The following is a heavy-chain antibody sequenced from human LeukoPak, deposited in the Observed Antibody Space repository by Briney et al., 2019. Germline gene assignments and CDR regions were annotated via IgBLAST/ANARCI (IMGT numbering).Heavy chain of an antibody. Sequence: GGSLRLSCAASGFTFSSFAMSWVRQAPGQGLEWVSSISSTAATTYYADSVRGRFTISRDNAMNTLYLQLSSLRVEDTVVYYCARRTLFGVIKPPDYWGQGTLVTVSS. J-gene: IGHJ4*02. D-gene: IGHD3-3*01. CDR1: GFTFSSFA. V-gene: IGHV3-23*01. CDR3: ARRTLFGVIKPPDY. CDR2: ISSTAATT.